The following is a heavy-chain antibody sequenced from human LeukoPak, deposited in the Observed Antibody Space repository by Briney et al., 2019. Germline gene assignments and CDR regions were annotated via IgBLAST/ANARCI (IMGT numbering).Heavy chain of an antibody. D-gene: IGHD2-2*01. J-gene: IGHJ4*02. CDR2: INHSGST. CDR3: ARVRCSSTSCYLIDY. CDR1: GGSFSGYY. V-gene: IGHV4-34*01. Sequence: PSETLSLTCAVYGGSFSGYYWSWIRQPPGKGLEWIGEINHSGSTNYNSSLKSRVTISVDTSKNQFSLKLSSVTAADTAVYYCARVRCSSTSCYLIDYWGQGTLVTVSS.